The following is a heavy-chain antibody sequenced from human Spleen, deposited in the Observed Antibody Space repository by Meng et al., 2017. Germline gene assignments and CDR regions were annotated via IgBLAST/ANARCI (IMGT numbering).Heavy chain of an antibody. D-gene: IGHD3-10*01. J-gene: IGHJ4*02. CDR2: ISLSSTTI. Sequence: GESLKISCAASGFTFSDYYMSWIRQAPGKGLEWVSHISLSSTTIYYADSVRGRFTISRDNAKTSLYLQINSLRAEDTAVYYCARGLPQYYGSGSYYDNWGQGTLVTVSS. CDR3: ARGLPQYYGSGSYYDN. CDR1: GFTFSDYY. V-gene: IGHV3-11*01.